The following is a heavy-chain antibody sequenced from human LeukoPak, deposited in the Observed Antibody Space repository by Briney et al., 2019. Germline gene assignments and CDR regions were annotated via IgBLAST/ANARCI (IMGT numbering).Heavy chain of an antibody. CDR1: GFTFSSYS. Sequence: GGSLRLSCAASGFTFSSYSMNWVRQAPGKGLEWVSYISSSSTTIFYADSVRGRFTISRDNAKNSLYLQMNSLRDEDTAVCYCARGQLYLDYWGQGTLVTVSS. CDR2: ISSSSTTI. D-gene: IGHD5-18*01. J-gene: IGHJ4*02. CDR3: ARGQLYLDY. V-gene: IGHV3-48*02.